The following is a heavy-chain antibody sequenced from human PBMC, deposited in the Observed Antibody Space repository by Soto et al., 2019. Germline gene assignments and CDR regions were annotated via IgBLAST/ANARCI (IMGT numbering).Heavy chain of an antibody. CDR2: IYHSGST. Sequence: PSETLSLTCAVSGGSISSGGYSWSWIRQPPGKGLEWIGYIYHSGSTYYNPSLKSRVTISVDRSKNQFSLKLSSVTAADTAVYYCAGSRDGYNYDYWGQGTLVTVSS. J-gene: IGHJ4*02. CDR1: GGSISSGGYS. V-gene: IGHV4-30-2*01. D-gene: IGHD5-12*01. CDR3: AGSRDGYNYDY.